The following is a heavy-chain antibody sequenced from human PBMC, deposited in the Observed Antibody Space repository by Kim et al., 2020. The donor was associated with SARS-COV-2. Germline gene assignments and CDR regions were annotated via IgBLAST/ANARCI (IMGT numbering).Heavy chain of an antibody. D-gene: IGHD3-10*01. CDR3: AADYYYGSGSYYDY. CDR1: GYTFTGYY. CDR2: INPNSGGT. Sequence: ASVKVSCKASGYTFTGYYMHWVRQAPGQGLEWMGRINPNSGGTNYAQKFQGRVTMTRDTSISTAYMELSRLRSDDTAVYYCAADYYYGSGSYYDYWGQGTLVTVSS. V-gene: IGHV1-2*06. J-gene: IGHJ4*02.